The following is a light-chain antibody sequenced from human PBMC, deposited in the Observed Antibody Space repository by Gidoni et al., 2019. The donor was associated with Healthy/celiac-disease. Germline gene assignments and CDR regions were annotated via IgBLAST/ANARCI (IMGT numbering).Light chain of an antibody. J-gene: IGKJ4*01. CDR2: DVS. CDR1: QTISTY. V-gene: IGKV1-5*01. Sequence: DIQITQSPSIQSGSVEDRVTNTCRDSQTISTYLAWYQQQPGKAPKLLISDVSTLESGVPSRFSGSGSGTEFTLTISGLQPDDFATYYCQQYFAYPLTFGGXAKVQI. CDR3: QQYFAYPLT.